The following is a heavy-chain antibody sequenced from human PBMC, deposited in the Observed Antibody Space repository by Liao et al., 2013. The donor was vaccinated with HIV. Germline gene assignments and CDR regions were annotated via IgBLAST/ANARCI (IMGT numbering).Heavy chain of an antibody. CDR1: GGSISSYY. CDR3: ARDSIAVAGDYYYYYMDV. Sequence: QVQLQESGPGLVKPSETLSLTCTVSGGSISSYYWSWIRQPPGKGLEWIGYIYYSGSTNYNPSLKSRVTISVDTSKNQFSLKLSSVTAADTAVYYCARDSIAVAGDYYYYYMDVWGKGTTVTVSS. CDR2: IYYSGST. J-gene: IGHJ6*03. D-gene: IGHD6-19*01. V-gene: IGHV4-59*01.